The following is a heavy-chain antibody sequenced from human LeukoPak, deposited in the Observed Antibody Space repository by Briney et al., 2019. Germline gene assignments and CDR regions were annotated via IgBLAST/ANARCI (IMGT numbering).Heavy chain of an antibody. J-gene: IGHJ4*02. Sequence: PGGSLRLSCAASGFTFSSCAMSWVRQAPGKGLEWVSAISGSGDSTYYADSVKGRFTISRDNSKKTLYLQLNSLRAEDTAVYYCARDFYDGFALDYWGQGTLVTVSS. CDR3: ARDFYDGFALDY. V-gene: IGHV3-23*01. D-gene: IGHD2/OR15-2a*01. CDR2: ISGSGDST. CDR1: GFTFSSCA.